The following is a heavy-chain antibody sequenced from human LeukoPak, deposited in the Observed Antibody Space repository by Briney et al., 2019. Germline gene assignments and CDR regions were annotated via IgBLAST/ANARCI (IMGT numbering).Heavy chain of an antibody. V-gene: IGHV1-2*02. CDR1: GYTFTGYY. J-gene: IGHJ5*02. D-gene: IGHD3-22*01. CDR3: ARNGGDYYDSSGYYQGWFDP. Sequence: ASMKVSCKASGYTFTGYYMHWVRQAPGQGLEWMGWINPNSGGTNYAQKFQGRVTMTRDTSISTAYMELSRLRSDDTAVYYCARNGGDYYDSSGYYQGWFDPWGQGTLVTVSS. CDR2: INPNSGGT.